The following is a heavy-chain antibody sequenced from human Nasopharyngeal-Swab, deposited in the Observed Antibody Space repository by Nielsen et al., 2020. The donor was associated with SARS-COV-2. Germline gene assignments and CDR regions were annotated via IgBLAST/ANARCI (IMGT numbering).Heavy chain of an antibody. CDR1: GDSMNRGAFY. CDR2: IHFNGST. D-gene: IGHD5-24*01. J-gene: IGHJ4*02. CDR3: ARGADAYKTGH. Sequence: SETLSLTCSVSGDSMNRGAFYWTWIRQLPGKGLEWIGCIHFNGSTHYNPSFWGRVSMSKDTSKNQFSLNLSSVTAADTAVYYCARGADAYKTGHWGQGTLVTVSS. V-gene: IGHV4-31*03.